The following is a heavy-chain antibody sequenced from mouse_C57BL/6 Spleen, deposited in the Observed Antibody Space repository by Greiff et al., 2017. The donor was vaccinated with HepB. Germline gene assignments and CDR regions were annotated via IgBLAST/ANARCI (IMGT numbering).Heavy chain of an antibody. Sequence: EVQVVESGGGLVQPGGSMKLSCVASGFTFSNYWMNWVRQSPEKGLEWVAQIRLKSDNYATHYAESVKGRFTISRDDSKSSVYLQMNNLRAEDTGIYYCTSSYYGSSYFDYWGQGTTLTVSS. CDR3: TSSYYGSSYFDY. V-gene: IGHV6-3*01. CDR1: GFTFSNYW. J-gene: IGHJ2*01. D-gene: IGHD1-1*01. CDR2: IRLKSDNYAT.